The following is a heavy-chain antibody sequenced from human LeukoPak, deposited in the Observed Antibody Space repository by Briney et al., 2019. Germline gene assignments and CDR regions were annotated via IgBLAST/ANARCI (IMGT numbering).Heavy chain of an antibody. CDR1: GDSVSSNSAA. CDR2: TYYRSKWYN. J-gene: IGHJ4*02. D-gene: IGHD6-19*01. CDR3: AREIGSSGWYPGGTLDY. V-gene: IGHV6-1*01. Sequence: SQTLSLTCAISGDSVSSNSAAWNWIRQSPSRGLEWLGRTYYRSKWYNDYAVSVKSRITINPDTSKNQFSLQLNSVTPEDTAVCYCAREIGSSGWYPGGTLDYWGQGTLVTVSS.